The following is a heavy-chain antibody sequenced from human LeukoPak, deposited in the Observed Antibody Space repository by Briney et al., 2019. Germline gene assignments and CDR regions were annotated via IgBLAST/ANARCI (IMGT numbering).Heavy chain of an antibody. CDR2: IKGDGSEK. Sequence: GGSLRLSCAVSGITFSTYWMTWVRQAPGKGLEWVANIKGDGSEKYYVDSVKGRFSISRDNVKNSLYLQMNSLRAEDTAVYYCTRGGHVDYCGQGTLVTVSS. J-gene: IGHJ4*02. V-gene: IGHV3-7*01. CDR3: TRGGHVDY. D-gene: IGHD3-16*01. CDR1: GITFSTYW.